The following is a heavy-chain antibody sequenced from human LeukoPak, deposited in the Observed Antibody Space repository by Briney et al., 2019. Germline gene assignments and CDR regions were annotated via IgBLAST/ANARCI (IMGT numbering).Heavy chain of an antibody. CDR2: ITNNGGYT. CDR1: GFTFSSSA. CDR3: AKQLGYCSDGSCYFPY. Sequence: GGSLRLSCAASGFTFSSSAMSWVRQAPGKGLGWGSAITNNGGYTYYADSVQGRFTISRDNSKSTLCLQMNSLRAEDTAVYYCAKQLGYCSDGSCYFPYWGQGTLVTVSS. V-gene: IGHV3-23*01. J-gene: IGHJ4*02. D-gene: IGHD2-15*01.